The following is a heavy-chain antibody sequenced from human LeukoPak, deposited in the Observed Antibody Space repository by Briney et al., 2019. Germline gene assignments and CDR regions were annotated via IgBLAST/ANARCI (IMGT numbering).Heavy chain of an antibody. CDR2: ISGSGGST. D-gene: IGHD6-19*01. CDR1: GFTFSSYA. J-gene: IGHJ4*02. V-gene: IGHV3-23*01. Sequence: PGGSLRLSCAASGFTFSSYAMSWVRQAPGKGLEWVSAISGSGGSTYYADSVKGRFTISRDNAKNSLYLQMNSLRAEDTAVYYCARGLIYSSGWYDYWGQGTLVTVSS. CDR3: ARGLIYSSGWYDY.